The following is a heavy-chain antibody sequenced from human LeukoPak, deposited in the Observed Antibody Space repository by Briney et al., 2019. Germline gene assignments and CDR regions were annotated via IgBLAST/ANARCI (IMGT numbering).Heavy chain of an antibody. Sequence: ETLSLTCTVSGGSISSYYWSWIRQPAGKGLEWIGRIYTSGSTNYNPSLKSRVTMSVDTSKNQFSLKLSSVTAADTAVYYCARDIVPAASNCFDPGGQGTLAPVSS. V-gene: IGHV4-4*07. D-gene: IGHD2-2*01. CDR1: GGSISSYY. J-gene: IGHJ5*02. CDR2: IYTSGST. CDR3: ARDIVPAASNCFDP.